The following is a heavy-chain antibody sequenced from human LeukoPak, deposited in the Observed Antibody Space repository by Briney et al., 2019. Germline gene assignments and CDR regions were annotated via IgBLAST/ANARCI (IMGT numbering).Heavy chain of an antibody. CDR2: IKEDGSQK. Sequence: GGSLRLSCAASGFTFSDYWMSWVRQSPGKGLEWVANIKEDGSQKYYVDSVRGRFTISRDNAKNSLFLHMDSLRAEDTAVYYCARDSRFCTNYDCRGDAFDFWGQGTMVTVTS. J-gene: IGHJ3*01. V-gene: IGHV3-7*01. CDR1: GFTFSDYW. D-gene: IGHD2-8*01. CDR3: ARDSRFCTNYDCRGDAFDF.